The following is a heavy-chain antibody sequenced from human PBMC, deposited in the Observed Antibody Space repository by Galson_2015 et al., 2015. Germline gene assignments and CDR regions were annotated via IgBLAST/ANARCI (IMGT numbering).Heavy chain of an antibody. Sequence: SLRLSCAASEFTFSNYDIHWVRQATGKGLEWVSAIGTTGDTYYADSVKGRFTISRENAKNSLYLQMNSLRDEDTAVYYCARDGPGVLRFLDVWGKGTTVTVSS. CDR2: IGTTGDT. CDR1: EFTFSNYD. J-gene: IGHJ6*04. CDR3: ARDGPGVLRFLDV. D-gene: IGHD3-3*01. V-gene: IGHV3-13*01.